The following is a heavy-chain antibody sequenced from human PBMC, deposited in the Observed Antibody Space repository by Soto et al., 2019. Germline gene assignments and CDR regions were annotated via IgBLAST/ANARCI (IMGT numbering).Heavy chain of an antibody. D-gene: IGHD3-16*01. J-gene: IGHJ6*01. CDR3: ARQRQPIGYYYGMDV. V-gene: IGHV5-51*01. Sequence: HGESLKISCKGSGYSFTSYWIGWVRQMPGKGPEWMGIIYPGDSDTRYSPSFQGQVTISADKSISTAYLQWSSLKGSDTAMYYCARQRQPIGYYYGMDVCGQGTTVTVSS. CDR2: IYPGDSDT. CDR1: GYSFTSYW.